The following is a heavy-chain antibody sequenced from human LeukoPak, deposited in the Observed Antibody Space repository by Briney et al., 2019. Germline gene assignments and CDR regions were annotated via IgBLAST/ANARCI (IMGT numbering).Heavy chain of an antibody. Sequence: PGGSLRLSCAASGFTFSSYAMSWVRQAPGKGLEWVSAISGSGGSTYYADSVKGRFTISRDNSKNTLYLQMNSLRAEDTAVYYCAKCSSGWYITTTFDYWGQGTLVTVSS. CDR1: GFTFSSYA. V-gene: IGHV3-23*01. D-gene: IGHD6-19*01. CDR3: AKCSSGWYITTTFDY. CDR2: ISGSGGST. J-gene: IGHJ4*02.